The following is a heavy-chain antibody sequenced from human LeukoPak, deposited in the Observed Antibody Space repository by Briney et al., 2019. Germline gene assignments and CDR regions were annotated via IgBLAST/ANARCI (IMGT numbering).Heavy chain of an antibody. D-gene: IGHD3-10*01. V-gene: IGHV4-39*07. J-gene: IGHJ4*02. Sequence: PSETLSLTCTVSGGSISSSSYYWGWIRQPPGKGLEWIGSIYYSGSTYYNPSLKSRVTISVDTSKNQFSLKLSSVTAADTAVYYCARDELLWFGDTGERGYFDYWGQGTLVTVSS. CDR1: GGSISSSSYY. CDR2: IYYSGST. CDR3: ARDELLWFGDTGERGYFDY.